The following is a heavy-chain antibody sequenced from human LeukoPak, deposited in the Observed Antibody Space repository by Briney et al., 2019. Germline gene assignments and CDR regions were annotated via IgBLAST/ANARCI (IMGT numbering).Heavy chain of an antibody. D-gene: IGHD2-2*01. CDR2: IYYSGST. V-gene: IGHV4-59*01. J-gene: IGHJ3*02. CDR3: ARDDQDVFDI. CDR1: GGSISSYY. Sequence: SETLSLTCTVSGGSISSYYWSWIRQPPGKGLEWIGYIYYSGSTNYNPSLKSRVTISVDTSKNQFSLKLSSVTAADTAVYYCARDDQDVFDIWGKGTMVTVSS.